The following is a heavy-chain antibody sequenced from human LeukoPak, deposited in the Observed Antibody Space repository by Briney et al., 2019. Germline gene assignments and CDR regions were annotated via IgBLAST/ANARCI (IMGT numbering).Heavy chain of an antibody. CDR2: IIPILGIA. J-gene: IGHJ1*01. CDR3: ASRFIAVAGNQYFQH. V-gene: IGHV1-69*04. Sequence: SVKVSCKASGGTFSSYAISWVRQAPGQGLEWMGRIIPILGIANYAQKFQGRVTITADKSTSTAYMELSSLRSEDTAVYYCASRFIAVAGNQYFQHRGQGTLVTVSS. CDR1: GGTFSSYA. D-gene: IGHD6-19*01.